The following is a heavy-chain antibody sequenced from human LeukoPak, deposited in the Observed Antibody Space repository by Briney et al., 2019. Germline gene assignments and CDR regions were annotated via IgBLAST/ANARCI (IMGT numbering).Heavy chain of an antibody. V-gene: IGHV3-23*01. Sequence: GGSLRLSCAASGFTFSSYAMSWVRQAPGKGLEWVSAISGSGGSTYYADSVKGRFTISRDNSKNTLYLQMNSLRAEDTAVYYCAKQRDSSGWYNLMDYWGQGTLVTVSS. CDR1: GFTFSSYA. D-gene: IGHD6-19*01. CDR3: AKQRDSSGWYNLMDY. J-gene: IGHJ4*02. CDR2: ISGSGGST.